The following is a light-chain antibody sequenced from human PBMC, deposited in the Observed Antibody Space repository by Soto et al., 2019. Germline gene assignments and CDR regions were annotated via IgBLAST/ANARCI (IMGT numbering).Light chain of an antibody. CDR3: QQHINWPLT. CDR2: EAS. V-gene: IGKV3-11*01. CDR1: QTVSSS. J-gene: IGKJ4*01. Sequence: EIVLTQSPATLSLSPGESATLSCRASQTVSSSLAWYQQTPGQAPRLLIYEASNRATGIPARFSGSGSGADFTLTISSLEPEDFALYYCQQHINWPLTFGGGTKVDIK.